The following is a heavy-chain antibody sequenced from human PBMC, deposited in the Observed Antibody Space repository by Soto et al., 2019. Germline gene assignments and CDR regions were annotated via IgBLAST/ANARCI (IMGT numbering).Heavy chain of an antibody. Sequence: EVQVLDSGGGLVQRGGSLILSCADSGFTFNNYALTWVRQAPGKGLEWGATISATGGSTYYADSVKCRFTISRDNSKNTLYLQMNGMRVEVTAVYYCAKDRLAGNFDYWGQVSQVTVSS. V-gene: IGHV3-23*01. CDR2: ISATGGST. CDR3: AKDRLAGNFDY. CDR1: GFTFNNYA. J-gene: IGHJ4*02.